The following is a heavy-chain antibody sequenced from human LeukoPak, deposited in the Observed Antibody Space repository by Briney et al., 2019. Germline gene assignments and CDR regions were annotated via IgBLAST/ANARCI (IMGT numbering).Heavy chain of an antibody. V-gene: IGHV4-34*01. CDR3: ARPHYYGSGSYYNPRHYGMDV. Sequence: SETLSLTCAVYGGSFSGYYWSWIRQPPGKGLEWIGEINHSGSTNYNPSLKSRVTISVDTSKNQFSLKLSPVTAADTAVYYCARPHYYGSGSYYNPRHYGMDVWAKGPRSPSP. CDR2: INHSGST. D-gene: IGHD3-10*01. CDR1: GGSFSGYY. J-gene: IGHJ6*02.